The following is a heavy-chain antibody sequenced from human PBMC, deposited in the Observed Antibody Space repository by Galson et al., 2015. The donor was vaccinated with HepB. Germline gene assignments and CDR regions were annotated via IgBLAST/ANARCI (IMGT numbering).Heavy chain of an antibody. J-gene: IGHJ4*02. D-gene: IGHD5-24*01. CDR2: IYSGGST. V-gene: IGHV3-53*01. CDR3: ASRLEMATIRGTDFDY. Sequence: SLRLSCAASGFTVSSNYMSWVRQAPGKGLEWVSVIYSGGSTYYADSVKGRFTISRDNSKNTLYLQMNSLRAEDTAVYYCASRLEMATIRGTDFDYWGQGTLVTVSS. CDR1: GFTVSSNY.